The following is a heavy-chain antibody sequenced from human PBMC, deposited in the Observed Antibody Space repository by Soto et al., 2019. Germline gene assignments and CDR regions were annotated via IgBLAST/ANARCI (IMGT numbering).Heavy chain of an antibody. Sequence: QVQLVESGGGVVQPGRSLRLSCAASGFTFSSYGMHWVRQAPGKGLEWVAVISYDGSNKYYADSVKRRFTISRDNSKNTLYLQMNSLRGEDTAVYYCAKDRGGKIKGWFGPWGQGTLVTVSS. V-gene: IGHV3-30*18. D-gene: IGHD2-15*01. CDR1: GFTFSSYG. CDR3: AKDRGGKIKGWFGP. J-gene: IGHJ5*02. CDR2: ISYDGSNK.